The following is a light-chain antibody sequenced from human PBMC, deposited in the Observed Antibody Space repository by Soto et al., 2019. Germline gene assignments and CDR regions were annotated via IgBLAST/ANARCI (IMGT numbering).Light chain of an antibody. CDR3: QQYNNWPPIT. CDR1: QSVSSN. Sequence: SKGARSALSCKATSQSVSSNLAWYQQKPGQAPRLLIYGASTRATGIPARFSGSGSGTEFTLTISSLQSEDFAVYYCQQYNNWPPITFGHGARLEIK. V-gene: IGKV3-15*01. J-gene: IGKJ5*01. CDR2: GAS.